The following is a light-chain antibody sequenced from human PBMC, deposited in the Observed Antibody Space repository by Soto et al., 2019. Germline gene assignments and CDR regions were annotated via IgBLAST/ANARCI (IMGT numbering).Light chain of an antibody. CDR2: GAS. CDR1: QSVNSN. J-gene: IGKJ2*01. CDR3: QQHNSWPPV. Sequence: EIAMTQSPATLSVSPGERATLSCRASQSVNSNLAWYQQKPGHSPRLLIYGASTRVTGIPARFSGSGSGTEFTLTISSLQSEDFAIYYCQQHNSWPPVFGQGTKLEIK. V-gene: IGKV3-15*01.